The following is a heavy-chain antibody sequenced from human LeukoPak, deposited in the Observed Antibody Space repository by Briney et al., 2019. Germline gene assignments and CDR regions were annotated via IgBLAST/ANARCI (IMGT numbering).Heavy chain of an antibody. CDR1: GFTVSSNY. V-gene: IGHV3-53*01. Sequence: GGSLRLSCAASGFTVSSNYMSWVRQAPGKGLEWVSIFYSCGSTYYADSVKGRFTISRDNSKNTLYLQMNSLRAEDTAVYYCARLKSGNIFDYWGQGTLVTVSS. J-gene: IGHJ4*02. CDR3: ARLKSGNIFDY. D-gene: IGHD1-26*01. CDR2: FYSCGST.